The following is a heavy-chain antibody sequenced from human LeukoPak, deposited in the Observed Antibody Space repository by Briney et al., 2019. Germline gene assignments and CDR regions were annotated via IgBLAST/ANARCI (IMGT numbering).Heavy chain of an antibody. CDR1: GGSFSGYY. Sequence: SETLSLTCAVYGGSFSGYYWSWIRQPPGKGLEWIGEINHSGSTYYNPSLKSRVTISVDTSKNQFSLKLSSVTAADTAVYYCARDFTTGRQNWFDPWGQGTLVTVSS. CDR2: INHSGST. V-gene: IGHV4-34*01. CDR3: ARDFTTGRQNWFDP. J-gene: IGHJ5*02. D-gene: IGHD3-22*01.